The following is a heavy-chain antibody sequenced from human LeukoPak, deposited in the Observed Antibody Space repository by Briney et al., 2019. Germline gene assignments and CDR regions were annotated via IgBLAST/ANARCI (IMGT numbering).Heavy chain of an antibody. CDR3: ARQAGSYGPTYFDY. D-gene: IGHD5-18*01. Sequence: KPSETLSLPCTVSGGSISSRNHYWGWIRQPPGKGLEWIGSIYYSGSTYYNPSLKSRVTISADTSKNQFSLKMSSVTAADTAVYYGARQAGSYGPTYFDYWGQGTLVTVSS. CDR2: IYYSGST. V-gene: IGHV4-39*01. J-gene: IGHJ4*02. CDR1: GGSISSRNHY.